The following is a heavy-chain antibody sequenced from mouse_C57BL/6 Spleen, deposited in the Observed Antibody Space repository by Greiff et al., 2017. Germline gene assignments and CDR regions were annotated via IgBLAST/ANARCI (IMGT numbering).Heavy chain of an antibody. CDR1: GYTFTSYW. Sequence: QVQLQQPGAELVKPGASVKLSCKASGYTFTSYWMHWVKQRPGQGLEWIGMIHPNSGSTNYNEKFKSKATLTVDKASSTAYMQIISLTSEDSAVYYCARHGSSHWYFDVWGTGTTVTVSS. J-gene: IGHJ1*03. CDR2: IHPNSGST. V-gene: IGHV1-64*01. CDR3: ARHGSSHWYFDV. D-gene: IGHD1-1*01.